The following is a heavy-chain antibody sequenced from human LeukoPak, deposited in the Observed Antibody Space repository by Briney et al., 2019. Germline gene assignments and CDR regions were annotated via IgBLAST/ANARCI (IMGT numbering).Heavy chain of an antibody. CDR2: INPSGGST. CDR3: ARDLPTATISNDAFDI. J-gene: IGHJ3*02. V-gene: IGHV1-46*01. D-gene: IGHD5-24*01. Sequence: EASVKVSCKASGYTFTCYYMHWVRQAPGQGLEWMGIINPSGGSTSYAQKFQGRVTMTRDTSTSTVYMELSSLRSEDTAVYYCARDLPTATISNDAFDIWGQGTMVTVSS. CDR1: GYTFTCYY.